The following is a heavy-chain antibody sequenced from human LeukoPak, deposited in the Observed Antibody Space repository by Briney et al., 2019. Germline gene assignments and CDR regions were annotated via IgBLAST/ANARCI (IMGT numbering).Heavy chain of an antibody. J-gene: IGHJ4*02. CDR1: GGTFSSYA. V-gene: IGHV1-69*04. CDR3: AREEGAPVNFDY. Sequence: SVKVSCTASGGTFSSYAISWVRQAPGQGLEWMGRIIPILGIANYAQKFQGRVTITADKSTSTAYMELSSLRSEDTAVYYCAREEGAPVNFDYWGQGTLVTVSS. D-gene: IGHD3-16*01. CDR2: IIPILGIA.